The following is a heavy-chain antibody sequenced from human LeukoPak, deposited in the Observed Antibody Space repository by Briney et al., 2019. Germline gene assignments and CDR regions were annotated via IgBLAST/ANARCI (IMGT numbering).Heavy chain of an antibody. Sequence: SETLSLTCAVSGGSISSDGYSWSWIRQPPGKDLEWIGYIYYSGGTYSNPSLKSRVTMPVDRSKNQFSLNLSSVTAADTAVYYCARGGVPTDTRWFDPWGQGTLVTVSS. J-gene: IGHJ5*02. D-gene: IGHD2-2*01. CDR1: GGSISSDGYS. CDR2: IYYSGGT. V-gene: IGHV4-30-2*01. CDR3: ARGGVPTDTRWFDP.